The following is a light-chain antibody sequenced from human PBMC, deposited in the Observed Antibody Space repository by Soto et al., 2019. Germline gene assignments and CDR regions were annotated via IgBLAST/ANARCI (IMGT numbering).Light chain of an antibody. CDR2: DVS. J-gene: IGLJ1*01. CDR1: CSDVGGNKY. V-gene: IGLV2-14*01. CDR3: SAFTGTTYV. Sequence: QSVLTQPASVSGSPGQSITISCTGSCSDVGGNKYVSWYQQYPGKAPKLMICDVSNRPSGVSNRFSGSKSGNTASLTISGLQAEDEADYYCSAFTGTTYVFGTGTKVTVL.